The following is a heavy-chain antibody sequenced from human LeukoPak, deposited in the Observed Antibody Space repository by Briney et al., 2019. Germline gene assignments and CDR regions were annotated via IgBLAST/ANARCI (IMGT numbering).Heavy chain of an antibody. CDR2: ISSSSSYI. CDR3: AKDFKDTAMVPNFDY. J-gene: IGHJ4*02. CDR1: GFTFSSYS. V-gene: IGHV3-21*01. Sequence: GGSLRLSCAASGFTFSSYSMNWVRQAPGKGLEWVSSISSSSSYIYYADSVKGRFTISRDNSKNTLYLQMNSLRAEDTAVYYCAKDFKDTAMVPNFDYWGQGTLVTVSS. D-gene: IGHD5-18*01.